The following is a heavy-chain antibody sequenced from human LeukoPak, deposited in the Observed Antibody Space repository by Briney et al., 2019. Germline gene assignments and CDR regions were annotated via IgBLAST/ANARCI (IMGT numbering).Heavy chain of an antibody. CDR2: ISASGGNT. J-gene: IGHJ3*02. V-gene: IGHV3-23*01. D-gene: IGHD3-10*01. CDR1: GLTFSSYG. Sequence: PGGSLRLSCAASGLTFSSYGMSWVRQVPGKGLEWVSGISASGGNTYHADSVKGRFTMSRDNSKNMLYLQMKSLRAEDTAVYYCAKIGPINHYYGSGRHDAFDIWGQGTMVTVSS. CDR3: AKIGPINHYYGSGRHDAFDI.